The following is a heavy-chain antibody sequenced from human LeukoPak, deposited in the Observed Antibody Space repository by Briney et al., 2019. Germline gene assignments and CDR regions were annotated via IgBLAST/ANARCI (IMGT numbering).Heavy chain of an antibody. V-gene: IGHV4-4*07. J-gene: IGHJ6*03. CDR2: IYSSGSP. D-gene: IGHD2-2*03. Sequence: SETLSLTCTVSGGSLSSYYWSWIRQPAGKGLDWVGRIYSSGSPNYNPSLKNRVTMSVATSKNHFSLKLSSVTAAETAVYYCARLGIVVVPAAISAGQDYYYYYYMDVWGKGTTVTVSS. CDR3: ARLGIVVVPAAISAGQDYYYYYYMDV. CDR1: GGSLSSYY.